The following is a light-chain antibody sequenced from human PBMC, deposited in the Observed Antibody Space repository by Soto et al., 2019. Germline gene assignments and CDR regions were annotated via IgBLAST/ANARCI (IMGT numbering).Light chain of an antibody. Sequence: EIVLTQSPATLSLSPGERATLSCRASQSVGSSLAWYQQKPGQAPRLLIYDASNRATGIPARFSCSGSGTDFTLTISSLESEDFAGYYCVQRGDWPPLTFGQGTKVEIK. CDR3: VQRGDWPPLT. CDR2: DAS. CDR1: QSVGSS. V-gene: IGKV3-11*01. J-gene: IGKJ1*01.